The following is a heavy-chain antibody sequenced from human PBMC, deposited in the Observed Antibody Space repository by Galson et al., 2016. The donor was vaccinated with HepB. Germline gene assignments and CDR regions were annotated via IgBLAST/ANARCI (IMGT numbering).Heavy chain of an antibody. D-gene: IGHD2-2*02. J-gene: IGHJ3*02. CDR1: GFTFSNVW. CDR3: ATDVPYTGGGALYI. V-gene: IGHV3-15*01. Sequence: SLRLSCAASGFTFSNVWMTWVRQAPGKGLEWVGHIKSKVHGGTTDYAAPVKGRFTISRDESKDTLYLQMNSLNTEDTATYYCATDVPYTGGGALYIWGQGTTVTVSS. CDR2: IKSKVHGGTT.